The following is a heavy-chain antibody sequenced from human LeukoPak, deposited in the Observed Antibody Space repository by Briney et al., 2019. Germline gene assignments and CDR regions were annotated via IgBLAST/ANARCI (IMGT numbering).Heavy chain of an antibody. Sequence: GASVKVSCKASGYTFTDYLINWVRQAPGQGLEWVGSISTKNGYTNLAQKFQGRVAMTKDTSANTIYMDLKSLTFDDTAVYYCAREKLWFGEFPFDNWGQGTLVTVSS. V-gene: IGHV1-18*01. CDR3: AREKLWFGEFPFDN. CDR1: GYTFTDYL. J-gene: IGHJ4*02. CDR2: ISTKNGYT. D-gene: IGHD3-10*01.